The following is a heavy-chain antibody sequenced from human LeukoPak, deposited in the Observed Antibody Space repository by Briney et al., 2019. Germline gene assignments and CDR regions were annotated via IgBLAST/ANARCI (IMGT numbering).Heavy chain of an antibody. CDR1: GFTFSSNW. J-gene: IGHJ4*02. CDR2: IKQDGSEK. Sequence: GGSLRLSCAASGFTFSSNWMSWVRQAPGKGLEWVANIKQDGSEKYYVDSVKGRFTISRDNAKNSLYLQMNSLRAEDTAVYYCARGSGWLFDYWGQGTLVTVSS. CDR3: ARGSGWLFDY. D-gene: IGHD6-19*01. V-gene: IGHV3-7*01.